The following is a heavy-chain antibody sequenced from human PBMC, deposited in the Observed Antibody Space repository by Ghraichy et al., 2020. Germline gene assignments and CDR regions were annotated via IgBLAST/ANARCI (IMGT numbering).Heavy chain of an antibody. CDR1: GGSISSSNSY. CDR2: IYYSGST. J-gene: IGHJ4*02. CDR3: ARQTYGSGATYDY. D-gene: IGHD3-10*01. V-gene: IGHV4-39*01. Sequence: SETLSLTCTVSGGSISSSNSYWGWIRQPPGKVLEWIASIYYSGSTYYNPSLKSRVTISVDTSKDHFSLKLNSVTAADTAVYYCARQTYGSGATYDYWGQGALVTVSS.